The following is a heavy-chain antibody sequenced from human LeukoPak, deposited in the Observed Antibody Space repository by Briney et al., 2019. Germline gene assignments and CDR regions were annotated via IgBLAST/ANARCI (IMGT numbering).Heavy chain of an antibody. CDR3: AKRRAAAGTSSYYYYMDV. CDR1: GFTFSSYA. CDR2: ISGSGGST. V-gene: IGHV3-23*01. Sequence: GGSLRLSCAASGFTFSSYAMSWVRQAPGKGLEWVSGISGSGGSTYYADSVKGRFTISRDNSKNTLYLQMNSLRAEDTAVYYCAKRRAAAGTSSYYYYMDVWGKGTTVTVSS. D-gene: IGHD6-13*01. J-gene: IGHJ6*03.